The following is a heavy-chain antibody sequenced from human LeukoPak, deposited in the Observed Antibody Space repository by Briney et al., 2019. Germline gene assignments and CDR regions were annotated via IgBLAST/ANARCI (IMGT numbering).Heavy chain of an antibody. CDR3: AKAAAMVTAYYYYYYMDV. J-gene: IGHJ6*03. V-gene: IGHV3-23*01. D-gene: IGHD5-18*01. Sequence: GGSLRLSCAASGFTFSSYAMSWVRQAAGKGLERVSAISGSGGSTYYADSVKGRFTISRDNSKNTLYLQMNSLRAEDTAVYYCAKAAAMVTAYYYYYYMDVWGKGTTVTVSS. CDR1: GFTFSSYA. CDR2: ISGSGGST.